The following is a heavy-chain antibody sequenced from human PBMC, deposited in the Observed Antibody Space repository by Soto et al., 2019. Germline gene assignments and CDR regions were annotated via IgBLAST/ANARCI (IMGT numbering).Heavy chain of an antibody. V-gene: IGHV4-61*01. J-gene: IGHJ4*01. CDR2: VFRSGSI. Sequence: SETLSLTCNVSGGSMTTGRYFWSWIRQPPGKGLEWIGYVFRSGSINYSPSFKSRVTISIDTSKNQFSLMLKSVTAADTAVYFCARARNRYFHYWGHGALVTVS. CDR3: ARARNRYFHY. D-gene: IGHD1-1*01. CDR1: GGSMTTGRYF.